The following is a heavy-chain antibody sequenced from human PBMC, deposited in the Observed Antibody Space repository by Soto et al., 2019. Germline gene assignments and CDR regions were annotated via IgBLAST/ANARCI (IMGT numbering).Heavy chain of an antibody. V-gene: IGHV5-51*01. CDR1: GYSFTSYW. CDR2: IYPGDSDT. CDR3: ARLPIVGATSNWFDP. D-gene: IGHD1-26*01. Sequence: RGESLKISCKGSGYSFTSYWIGWVRQMPGKGLEWMGIIYPGDSDTRYSPSFQGQVTISADKSISTAYLQWSSLKASDTAMYYCARLPIVGATSNWFDPWGQGTLVTVSS. J-gene: IGHJ5*02.